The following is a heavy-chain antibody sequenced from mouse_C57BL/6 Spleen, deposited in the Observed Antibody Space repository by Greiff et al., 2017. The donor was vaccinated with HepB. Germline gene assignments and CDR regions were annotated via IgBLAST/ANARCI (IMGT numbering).Heavy chain of an antibody. D-gene: IGHD2-10*01. CDR2: IYPRSGNT. CDR3: ARSGGLLWDAMDY. J-gene: IGHJ4*01. V-gene: IGHV1-81*01. CDR1: GYTFTSYG. Sequence: QVQLKQSGAELARPGASVKLSCKASGYTFTSYGISWVKQRTGQGLEWIGEIYPRSGNTYYNEKFKGKATLTADKSSSTAYMELRSLTSEDSAVYFCARSGGLLWDAMDYWGQGTSVTVSS.